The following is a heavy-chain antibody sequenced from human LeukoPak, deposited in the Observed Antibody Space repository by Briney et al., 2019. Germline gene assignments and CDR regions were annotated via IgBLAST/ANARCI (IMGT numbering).Heavy chain of an antibody. Sequence: GGSLRLSCAASGFTFSNSWMSWDRQATGKGLEWVAKIKQDGSEKYYVDSVKGRFTISRDNAKNSLYLQMSSLRAEDTAVYYCASKQWLVNDFDYWGQGTLVTVSS. D-gene: IGHD6-19*01. V-gene: IGHV3-7*01. CDR1: GFTFSNSW. CDR2: IKQDGSEK. CDR3: ASKQWLVNDFDY. J-gene: IGHJ4*02.